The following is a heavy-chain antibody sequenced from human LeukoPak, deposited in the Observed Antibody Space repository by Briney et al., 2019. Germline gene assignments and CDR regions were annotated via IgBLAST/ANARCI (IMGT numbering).Heavy chain of an antibody. Sequence: QPGRSLILSCAASGFTFSSYGMHWVRQAPGKGLEWVAVIWYDGSNKYYADSVRGRFTFSRDNSKNTVYLQMNSLRAEDTAVYYCARWGADGSAYYLDYWGQGTLVTVSS. J-gene: IGHJ4*02. V-gene: IGHV3-33*01. CDR1: GFTFSSYG. CDR3: ARWGADGSAYYLDY. CDR2: IWYDGSNK. D-gene: IGHD3-22*01.